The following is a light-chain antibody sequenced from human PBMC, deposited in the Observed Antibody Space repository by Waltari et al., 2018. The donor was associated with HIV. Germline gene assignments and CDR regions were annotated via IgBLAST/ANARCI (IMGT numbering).Light chain of an antibody. V-gene: IGKV3-11*01. J-gene: IGKJ2*01. CDR3: QQRSNWALYT. CDR2: DAS. CDR1: QCVSSY. Sequence: DIVLTQSPPTLALSPLKRATLSCRASQCVSSYLAWYQQKPGQAPRLLIYDASNRGTGIPARFSGSESGTDFTLTISSLEPEDFAVYYCQQRSNWALYTFGQGTKLEIK.